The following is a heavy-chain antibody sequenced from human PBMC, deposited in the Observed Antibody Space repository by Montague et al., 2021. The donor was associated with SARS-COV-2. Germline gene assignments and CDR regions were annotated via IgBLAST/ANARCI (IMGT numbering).Heavy chain of an antibody. Sequence: TLSLTYSVSGASIRGAYHWSWIRQHPGKDLEWIGHTYDDRPIYYNPSLRGRASISLDTSENRFSLTLTSVTAADTALHYCAAYIIGAGGRGSWGQGALVTVSS. CDR3: AAYIIGAGGRGS. CDR2: TYDDRPI. D-gene: IGHD3-16*01. CDR1: GASIRGAYH. J-gene: IGHJ1*01. V-gene: IGHV4-31*03.